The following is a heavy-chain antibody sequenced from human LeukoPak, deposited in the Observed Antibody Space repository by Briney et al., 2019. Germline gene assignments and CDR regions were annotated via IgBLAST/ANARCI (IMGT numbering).Heavy chain of an antibody. V-gene: IGHV3-30*18. J-gene: IGHJ4*02. CDR3: AKPASKVTQDY. CDR2: ISYDGSNK. CDR1: GFTFNSFG. Sequence: GRSLRLSCAASGFTFNSFGIHWVRQAPGKGLEWVAVISYDGSNKFLADSVKGGFTISRDNSKNTVYLQMNSLRPEDTAVYYCAKPASKVTQDYWGQGTLVTVSS.